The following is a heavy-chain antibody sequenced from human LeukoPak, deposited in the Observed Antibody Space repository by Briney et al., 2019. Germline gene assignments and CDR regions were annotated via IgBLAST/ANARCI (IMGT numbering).Heavy chain of an antibody. CDR1: GFTFSSYS. V-gene: IGHV3-21*01. CDR2: ISSSSNYI. Sequence: GGSLRLSCAASGFTFSSYSMNWVRQAPGKGLEWVSSISSSSNYIYYADSVKGRFTISRDNAKNSLYLQMNSLRAEDTAVYYCARVSTVTTGQEDYMDVWGKGTTVTVSS. D-gene: IGHD4-17*01. J-gene: IGHJ6*03. CDR3: ARVSTVTTGQEDYMDV.